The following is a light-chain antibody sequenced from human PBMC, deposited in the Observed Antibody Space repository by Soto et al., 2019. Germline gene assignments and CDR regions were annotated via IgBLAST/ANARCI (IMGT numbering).Light chain of an antibody. CDR2: GAS. Sequence: EIVLTQSPGTLSLSPGERATLSCRASQSVSSSYLAWYQQKPGQAPRLLIYGASSRATGIPERFSGSGSGTDFTLTISRLEPEDFAVYYCQQYGSSPQWTFGQGTKVDIK. V-gene: IGKV3-20*01. CDR1: QSVSSSY. CDR3: QQYGSSPQWT. J-gene: IGKJ1*01.